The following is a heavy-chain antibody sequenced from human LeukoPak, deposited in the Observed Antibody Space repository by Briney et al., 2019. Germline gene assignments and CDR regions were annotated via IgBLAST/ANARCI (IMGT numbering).Heavy chain of an antibody. Sequence: PSETLSLTCAVYGGSFSGYYWSWIRQPPGKGLEWIGEIDHSGSTNYNPSLKSRVTISLDTSKNQFSLMLDSVTAADTAIYYCARVHIVTGTYFDSWGQGALVTVSS. CDR1: GGSFSGYY. J-gene: IGHJ4*02. CDR3: ARVHIVTGTYFDS. D-gene: IGHD3-10*01. V-gene: IGHV4-34*01. CDR2: IDHSGST.